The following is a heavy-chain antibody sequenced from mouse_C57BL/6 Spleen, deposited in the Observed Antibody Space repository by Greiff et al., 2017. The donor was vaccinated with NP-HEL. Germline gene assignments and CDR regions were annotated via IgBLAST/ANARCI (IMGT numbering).Heavy chain of an antibody. CDR1: GFTFSDFY. CDR2: SRNKANDYTT. J-gene: IGHJ3*01. V-gene: IGHV7-1*01. CDR3: ARDLYGSSPWFAY. Sequence: EVNVVESGGGLVQSGRSLRLSCAPSGFTFSDFYMEWVRQAPGKGLEWIAASRNKANDYTTEYSASVKGRFIVSRDTSQSILYLQMNALRAEDTAIYYCARDLYGSSPWFAYWGQGTLVTVSA. D-gene: IGHD1-1*01.